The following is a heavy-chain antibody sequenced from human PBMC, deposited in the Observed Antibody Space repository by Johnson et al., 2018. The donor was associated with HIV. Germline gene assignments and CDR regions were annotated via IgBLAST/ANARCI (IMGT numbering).Heavy chain of an antibody. J-gene: IGHJ3*02. Sequence: QVQLVESGGGVVQPGRSLRLSCAASVFTFSSYAMHWVRQAPGKGLEWVAVISYDRSDKYYADSVQGRFTISRDNSKNTLYLQMNSLSPEDTAVYYCARDGHSSTPRCAFDIWGQGTMVTVSS. CDR2: ISYDRSDK. CDR3: ARDGHSSTPRCAFDI. V-gene: IGHV3-30*04. D-gene: IGHD6-13*01. CDR1: VFTFSSYA.